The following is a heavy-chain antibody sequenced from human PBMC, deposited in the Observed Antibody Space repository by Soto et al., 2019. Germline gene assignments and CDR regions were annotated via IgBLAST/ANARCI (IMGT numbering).Heavy chain of an antibody. CDR2: IYSSGST. Sequence: SLTCTVSGGAISTYYWTWIRQPAGKGLEWIGRIYSSGSTKYNPSLQSRVTMSLDTSNNQSSLRLTSVTAADTAVYYCARGQRFSDWFDPWGQGTLVTVSS. D-gene: IGHD3-3*01. CDR1: GGAISTYY. V-gene: IGHV4-4*07. CDR3: ARGQRFSDWFDP. J-gene: IGHJ5*02.